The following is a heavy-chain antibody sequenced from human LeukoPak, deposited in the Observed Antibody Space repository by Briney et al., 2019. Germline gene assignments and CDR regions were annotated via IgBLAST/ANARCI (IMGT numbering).Heavy chain of an antibody. D-gene: IGHD3-16*02. CDR3: ARHIGGGIEDMDV. CDR1: GCSIGTYY. V-gene: IGHV4-59*08. CDR2: IYVTGT. J-gene: IGHJ6*03. Sequence: SETLSLTCTVSGCSIGTYYLSWIRQSPGKGLEWIGYIYVTGTRYNPYLQSRVTISVDRSRNQFFLKMSSVTAADTAVYYCARHIGGGIEDMDVWGKGTKVIVSS.